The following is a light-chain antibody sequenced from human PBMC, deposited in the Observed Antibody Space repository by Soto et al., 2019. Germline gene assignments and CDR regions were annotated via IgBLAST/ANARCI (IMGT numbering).Light chain of an antibody. CDR2: KAS. Sequence: DIQMTQSPSTLSASVGDRVTITCRASQSINSWLGWYQQKPGKAPKLLIYKASSLESGVPSRFSGSGSGTEFTLTISSLQSDDFATYYCQQYNTYVTFGGGTKVEIK. CDR1: QSINSW. J-gene: IGKJ4*01. V-gene: IGKV1-5*03. CDR3: QQYNTYVT.